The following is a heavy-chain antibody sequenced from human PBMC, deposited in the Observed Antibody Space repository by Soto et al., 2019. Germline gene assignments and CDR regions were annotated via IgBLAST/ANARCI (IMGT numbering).Heavy chain of an antibody. V-gene: IGHV5-51*01. Sequence: GESLKISCKGSGYSFTSYWIGWVRQMPGKGLEWMGIIYPGDSDTRYSPSFQGQVTISADKSISTAYLQWSSLKASDTAMYYCARLRVDILTGTPQPGFDPWGQGTLVTVSS. J-gene: IGHJ5*02. CDR3: ARLRVDILTGTPQPGFDP. CDR2: IYPGDSDT. CDR1: GYSFTSYW. D-gene: IGHD3-9*01.